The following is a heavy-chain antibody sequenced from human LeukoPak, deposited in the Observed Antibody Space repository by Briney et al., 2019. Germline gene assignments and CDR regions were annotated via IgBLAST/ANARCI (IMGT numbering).Heavy chain of an antibody. V-gene: IGHV4-4*07. CDR3: AREGRGYYDFWSGYSVGYFDY. D-gene: IGHD3-3*01. CDR1: GGSISSYY. CDR2: IYTSGST. Sequence: SETLSLTCTVSGGSISSYYWSWIRQPAGKGLEVIGRIYTSGSTNYNPSLKSRATMSVDTSKNQFSLKLSSVTAADTAVYYCAREGRGYYDFWSGYSVGYFDYWGQGTLVTVSS. J-gene: IGHJ4*02.